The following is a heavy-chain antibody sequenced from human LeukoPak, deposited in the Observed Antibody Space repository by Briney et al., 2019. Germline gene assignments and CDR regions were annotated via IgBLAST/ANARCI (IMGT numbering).Heavy chain of an antibody. J-gene: IGHJ6*03. V-gene: IGHV4-39*01. D-gene: IGHD3-3*01. CDR2: IYYSGST. Sequence: SETLSLTCTVSGGSISSSSYYWGWIRQPPGKGLEWIGSIYYSGSTYYNPPLKSRVTISVDTSKNQFSLKLSSVTAADTAVYYCARRSNDYDFWSGPRGGYYYYMDVWGKGTTVTVSS. CDR3: ARRSNDYDFWSGPRGGYYYYMDV. CDR1: GGSISSSSYY.